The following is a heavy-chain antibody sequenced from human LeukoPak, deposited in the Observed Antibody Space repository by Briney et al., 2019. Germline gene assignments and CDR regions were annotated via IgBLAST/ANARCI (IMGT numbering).Heavy chain of an antibody. Sequence: XXGWMNPNSGNTGYTQKFQGRVTMTRNTSISTAYMELSSLRSEDTAVYYCARGTNFGDYGQGYWGQGTLVTVSS. V-gene: IGHV1-8*01. D-gene: IGHD4-17*01. CDR2: MNPNSGNT. J-gene: IGHJ4*02. CDR3: ARGTNFGDYGQGY.